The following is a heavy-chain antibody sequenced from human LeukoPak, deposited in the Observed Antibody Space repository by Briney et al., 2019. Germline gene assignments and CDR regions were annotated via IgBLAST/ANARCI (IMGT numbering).Heavy chain of an antibody. J-gene: IGHJ4*02. CDR3: ARGDGSSGWYLDY. D-gene: IGHD6-19*01. CDR1: GFTFSSFE. Sequence: GGSLRLSCAVSGFTFSSFEMNRVRQAPGKGLEWVSYITVSGSTKYYADSVKGRFTISRDNAKNSLYLQMNSLRAEDTAVYYCARGDGSSGWYLDYWGQGTLVTVSS. CDR2: ITVSGSTK. V-gene: IGHV3-48*03.